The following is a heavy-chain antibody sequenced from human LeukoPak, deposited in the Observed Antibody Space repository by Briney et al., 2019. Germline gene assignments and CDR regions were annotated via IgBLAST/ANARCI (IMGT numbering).Heavy chain of an antibody. CDR1: GNNFLSYW. Sequence: EPMKITSQAAGNNFLSYWIVWLRQKRGKELERMGTIYPPDSDTTYNPSFEGQVTISADSSIRTASLQWSSLKASDTAIYYCARPPWLHQRFNVFDVWGPGTMVIVSS. CDR2: IYPPDSDT. D-gene: IGHD5-24*01. J-gene: IGHJ3*01. CDR3: ARPPWLHQRFNVFDV. V-gene: IGHV5-51*01.